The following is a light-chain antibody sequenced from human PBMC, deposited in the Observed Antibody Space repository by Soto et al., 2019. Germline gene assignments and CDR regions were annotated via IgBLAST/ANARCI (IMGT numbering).Light chain of an antibody. Sequence: QSVLTQPPSASGPPGQSVTISCTGTSSGVGGYNYVSWYQQHPGKAPKLMIYEVSKRPSGVPDRFSGSKSGNTASLTVSGLQAEDEADYYCSSYAGSNNLIFGTGTKVTVL. CDR3: SSYAGSNNLI. V-gene: IGLV2-8*01. CDR2: EVS. CDR1: SSGVGGYNY. J-gene: IGLJ1*01.